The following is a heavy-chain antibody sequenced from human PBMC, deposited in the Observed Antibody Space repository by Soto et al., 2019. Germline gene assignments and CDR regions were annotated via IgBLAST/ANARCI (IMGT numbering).Heavy chain of an antibody. CDR1: GFSLSTSGVG. D-gene: IGHD6-19*01. CDR3: AHRLGGIGVAGTFDY. Sequence: QITLKESGPTLVKPTQTLTLTCTFSGFSLSTSGVGVGWIRQPPGKALEWLALIYWDDDKRYSPSLKSRLTISKDTSKNQVVLTMTNMDPVDTATYYCAHRLGGIGVAGTFDYWGQGTLVTVSS. J-gene: IGHJ4*02. V-gene: IGHV2-5*02. CDR2: IYWDDDK.